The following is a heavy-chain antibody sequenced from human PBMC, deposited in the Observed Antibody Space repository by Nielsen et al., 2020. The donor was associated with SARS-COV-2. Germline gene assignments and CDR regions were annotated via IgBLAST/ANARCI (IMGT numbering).Heavy chain of an antibody. CDR2: INHSGST. V-gene: IGHV4-34*01. CDR3: LSSVTAADTAVYYCARGLIAAIDAFDI. D-gene: IGHD6-25*01. J-gene: IGHJ3*02. Sequence: WLRQPPGKGLEWIGEINHSGSTNYNPSLKSRVTISVDTSKYQFSLKLSSVTAADTEFSLKLSSVTAADTAVYYCARGLIAAIDAFDIWGQGTMVTVSS.